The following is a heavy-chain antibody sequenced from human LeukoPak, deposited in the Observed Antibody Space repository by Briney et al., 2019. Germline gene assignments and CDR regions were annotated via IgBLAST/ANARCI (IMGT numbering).Heavy chain of an antibody. V-gene: IGHV4-39*01. CDR2: IYYSGST. D-gene: IGHD2-15*01. CDR1: GGSISSSSYY. Sequence: SETLSLTCTVSGGSISSSSYYWGWIRQPPGKGLEWIGSIYYSGSTYYNPSLKSRVTISVDTSKNQFSLKLTSVTAVDTAVYYCARREVVFDYWGQGTLVTVSS. J-gene: IGHJ4*02. CDR3: ARREVVFDY.